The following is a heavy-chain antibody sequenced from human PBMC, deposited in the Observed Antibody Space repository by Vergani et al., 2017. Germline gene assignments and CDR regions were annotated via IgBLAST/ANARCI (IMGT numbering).Heavy chain of an antibody. CDR3: ARDEQNDXLTGLNYYYYGMDV. J-gene: IGHJ6*02. Sequence: QVQLVESGGGVVQPGGSLRLSCAASGFTFSSYGMHWVRQAPGKGLEWVAFIRYDGSNKYYADSVKGRFTISRDNSKNTLYLQMNSLRAEDTAVYYCARDEQNDXLTGLNYYYYGMDVWGQGTTVTVSS. V-gene: IGHV3-30*02. D-gene: IGHD3-9*01. CDR1: GFTFSSYG. CDR2: IRYDGSNK.